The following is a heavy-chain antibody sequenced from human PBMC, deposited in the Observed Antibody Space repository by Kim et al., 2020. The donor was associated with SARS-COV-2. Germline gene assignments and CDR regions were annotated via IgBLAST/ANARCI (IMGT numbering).Heavy chain of an antibody. CDR3: ARNPTGPRLGYGMDV. D-gene: IGHD1-1*01. J-gene: IGHJ6*02. V-gene: IGHV1-69*01. Sequence: QKFQGRVTITADESTSTAYMELSSLRSEDTAVYYCARNPTGPRLGYGMDVWGQGTTVTVSS.